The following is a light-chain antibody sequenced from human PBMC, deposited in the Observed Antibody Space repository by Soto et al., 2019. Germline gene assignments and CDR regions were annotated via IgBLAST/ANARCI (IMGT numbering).Light chain of an antibody. CDR1: QSVSSY. J-gene: IGKJ1*01. Sequence: EIVLTQSPATLSLSPGERATLSCRASQSVSSYLAWYQQKPGQAPRLLIYAASTRATGIPARFIGNESGTEFTLTISSLQSEDFAVYYCQQYNNWWTFGQGTKVDIK. CDR3: QQYNNWWT. CDR2: AAS. V-gene: IGKV3D-15*01.